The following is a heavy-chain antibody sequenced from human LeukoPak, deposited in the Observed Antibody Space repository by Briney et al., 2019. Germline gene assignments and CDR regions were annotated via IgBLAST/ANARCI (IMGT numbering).Heavy chain of an antibody. CDR1: GYTFTDYY. V-gene: IGHV1-2*02. D-gene: IGHD3-10*01. CDR3: ARDLVPLQWFGEGGFDP. CDR2: FNPDNGGT. J-gene: IGHJ5*02. Sequence: GASVKVSCKASGYTFTDYYVHWVRQAPGQGLEWMGWFNPDNGGTNSVQKFQGRVTMTGDTSMRTAYMELSRLRSDDTAVYYCARDLVPLQWFGEGGFDPWGQGTLVTVSS.